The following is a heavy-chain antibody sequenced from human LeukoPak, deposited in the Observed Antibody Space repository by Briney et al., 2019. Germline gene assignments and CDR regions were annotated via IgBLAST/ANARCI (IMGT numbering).Heavy chain of an antibody. CDR2: IYPNGIT. J-gene: IGHJ2*01. V-gene: IGHV4-4*08. CDR3: ARRAYYDSSGYHPTSGYFDL. Sequence: SETLSLTCTASGGSVFSYYWNWIRQSPGKGLEWLGYIYPNGITNYSPSLGSRGTISIATSKNQISLRLTSVTAADTAIYYCARRAYYDSSGYHPTSGYFDLWGRGTLVTVSS. CDR1: GGSVFSYY. D-gene: IGHD3-22*01.